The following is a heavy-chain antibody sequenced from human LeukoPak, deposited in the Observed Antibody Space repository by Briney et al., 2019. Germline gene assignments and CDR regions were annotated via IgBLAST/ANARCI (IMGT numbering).Heavy chain of an antibody. Sequence: ASVKVSCKASGYTFTGYYMHWVRQAPGQGLEWMGWINPNSGGTNYAQKFQGRVTMTRDTSISTAYMELSRLRSEDTAVYYCARRFYYDSSPFDYWGQGTLVTVSS. CDR1: GYTFTGYY. V-gene: IGHV1-2*02. D-gene: IGHD3-22*01. CDR2: INPNSGGT. CDR3: ARRFYYDSSPFDY. J-gene: IGHJ4*02.